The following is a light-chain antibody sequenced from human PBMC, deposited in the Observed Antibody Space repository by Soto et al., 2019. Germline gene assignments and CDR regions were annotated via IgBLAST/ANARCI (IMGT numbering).Light chain of an antibody. CDR2: WAS. CDR1: QSVLYSSNNKNY. V-gene: IGKV4-1*01. J-gene: IGKJ1*01. CDR3: QQYYSPRT. Sequence: DIVLTQSPDSLAVSLGERATINCKSSQSVLYSSNNKNYLAWYQQKPGQPPKLLIYWASIRESGVPDRCSGSGSGTAFTLTASNLQAEDVAVYSCQQYYSPRTFGQGTKVEIK.